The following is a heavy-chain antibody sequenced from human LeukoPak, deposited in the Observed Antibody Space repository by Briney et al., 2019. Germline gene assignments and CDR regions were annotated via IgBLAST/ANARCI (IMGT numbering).Heavy chain of an antibody. CDR2: IYYSGST. CDR3: ARGSDTAAGLY. J-gene: IGHJ4*02. V-gene: IGHV4-59*12. D-gene: IGHD6-13*01. Sequence: SETLSLTCTVSGSSISSYYWSWIRQPPGQGLECIGYIYYSGSTNYNPSLKSRVTISLDTSKNQFSLKVSSVTAADTAVYYCARGSDTAAGLYWGQGTLVTVSS. CDR1: GSSISSYY.